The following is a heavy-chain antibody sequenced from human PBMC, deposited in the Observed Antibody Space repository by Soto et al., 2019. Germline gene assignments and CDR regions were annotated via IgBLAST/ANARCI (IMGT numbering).Heavy chain of an antibody. D-gene: IGHD3-10*01. Sequence: QVQLVQSGAEVKKPGASVKVSCKVSGYTLTELSMHWVRQAPGKGLEWMGGFDPEDGETTYAQKFQGRVTMTKDTSHDTAYMELSSLRSEDTAVYYCATGRYGSGSYFHYYYGLDVWGQGTTVTVSS. J-gene: IGHJ6*02. CDR3: ATGRYGSGSYFHYYYGLDV. CDR2: FDPEDGET. V-gene: IGHV1-24*01. CDR1: GYTLTELS.